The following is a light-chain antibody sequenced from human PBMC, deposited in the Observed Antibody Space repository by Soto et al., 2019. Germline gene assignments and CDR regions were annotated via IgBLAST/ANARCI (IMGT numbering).Light chain of an antibody. CDR1: SSNIGAGYD. J-gene: IGLJ2*01. Sequence: QSVLTQPPSVTGAPGQRVTISCTGSSSNIGAGYDVHWYEQLPGTAPKLLIYGNNNRPSGGPDRFSGSKSGTSASLAITGLQAEDEADYYCQSYDSSLRVFGGGTKLTVL. CDR2: GNN. CDR3: QSYDSSLRV. V-gene: IGLV1-40*01.